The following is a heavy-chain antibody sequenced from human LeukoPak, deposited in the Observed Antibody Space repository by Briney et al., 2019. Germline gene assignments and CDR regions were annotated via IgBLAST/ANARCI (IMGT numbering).Heavy chain of an antibody. J-gene: IGHJ4*02. Sequence: SETLSLTCTVSGGSISRSIYFWGWIRQPPGKELEWFGSIDHSGNTHYNPALKSRVTISVDTSKNQFSLKLSSVTAADTAVYYCASRADEWLQPSAFDYWGQGILVTVSS. V-gene: IGHV4-39*01. CDR2: IDHSGNT. D-gene: IGHD5-24*01. CDR3: ASRADEWLQPSAFDY. CDR1: GGSISRSIYF.